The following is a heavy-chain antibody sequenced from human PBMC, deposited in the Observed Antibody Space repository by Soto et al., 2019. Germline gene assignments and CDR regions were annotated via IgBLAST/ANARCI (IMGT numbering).Heavy chain of an antibody. CDR1: GYTFTSYD. CDR2: MNPNSGNT. Sequence: ASVKVSCKASGYTFTSYDINWVRQATGQGLEWMGWMNPNSGNTGYAQKFQGRVTMTRNTSISTAYMELSSLRSEDTAVYYCARGPIGAAGTDWFDPWGQGTLVTVSS. CDR3: ARGPIGAAGTDWFDP. D-gene: IGHD6-13*01. J-gene: IGHJ5*02. V-gene: IGHV1-8*01.